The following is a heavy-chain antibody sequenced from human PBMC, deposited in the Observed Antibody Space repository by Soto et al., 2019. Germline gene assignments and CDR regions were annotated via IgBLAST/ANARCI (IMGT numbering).Heavy chain of an antibody. V-gene: IGHV4-59*01. CDR3: ARGVNFEYFFDY. CDR1: GGPISSYY. D-gene: IGHD6-13*01. CDR2: IYYSGST. Sequence: SETLSLTCTVSGGPISSYYWSWIRQPPGKGLEWIGYIYYSGSTNYNPSLKSRVTISVDTSKNQFSLKLSSVTAADTAVYYCARGVNFEYFFDYWGQGTLVTVSS. J-gene: IGHJ4*02.